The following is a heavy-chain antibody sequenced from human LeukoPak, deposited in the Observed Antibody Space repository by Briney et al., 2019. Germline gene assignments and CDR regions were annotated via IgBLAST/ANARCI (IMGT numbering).Heavy chain of an antibody. V-gene: IGHV4-34*01. D-gene: IGHD3-22*01. CDR2: INHSGST. CDR3: ARGVHYYDSSGYLGY. J-gene: IGHJ4*02. Sequence: SETLSLTCAVYGGSFSGYYWSWIRQPPGKGLEWIGEINHSGSTNYYPSLKSRVTISVDTSKNQFSLKLSSVTAADTAVYYCARGVHYYDSSGYLGYWGQGTLATVSS. CDR1: GGSFSGYY.